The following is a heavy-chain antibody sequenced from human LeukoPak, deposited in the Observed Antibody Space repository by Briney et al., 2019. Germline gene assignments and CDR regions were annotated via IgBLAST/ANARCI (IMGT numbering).Heavy chain of an antibody. V-gene: IGHV4-59*01. D-gene: IGHD5-12*01. J-gene: IGHJ4*02. CDR3: ASYSGYDKTFDY. Sequence: PSETLSLTCTVSGGSISSYYWSWIRQPPGKGLEWIGYIYYSGSTNYNPSLKSRVTMSVDTSKNQFSLKLSSVTAADTAVYYCASYSGYDKTFDYWGQGTLVTVSS. CDR1: GGSISSYY. CDR2: IYYSGST.